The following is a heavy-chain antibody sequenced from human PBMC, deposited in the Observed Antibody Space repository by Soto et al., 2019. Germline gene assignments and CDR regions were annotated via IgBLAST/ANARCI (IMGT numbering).Heavy chain of an antibody. CDR2: IWYDGSNK. CDR1: GFTFSSYG. CDR3: ARDLRFLEGPNDYYYGMDV. D-gene: IGHD3-3*01. J-gene: IGHJ6*02. V-gene: IGHV3-33*01. Sequence: QVQLVESGGGVVQPGRSLRLSCAASGFTFSSYGMHWVRQAPGKGLEWVAVIWYDGSNKYYADSVKGRFTISRDNSKNTMYMQMNRLRAEDTAVYYCARDLRFLEGPNDYYYGMDVWGQGTTVTVSS.